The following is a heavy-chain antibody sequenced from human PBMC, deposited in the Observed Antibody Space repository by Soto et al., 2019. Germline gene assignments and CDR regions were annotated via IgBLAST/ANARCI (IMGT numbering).Heavy chain of an antibody. CDR2: IYWDDDK. CDR3: ARRVHIGVVTTSSANWSDP. D-gene: IGHD2-21*02. V-gene: IGHV2-5*02. Sequence: QITLKESGPTLVKPTQTLTLTCTFSGFSLSTSGVGVGWIRQPPGKALEWLALIYWDDDKRYSPSLKSRLTIPKDTSNNQVVLKMPNMDPVDTATYYCARRVHIGVVTTSSANWSDPWGQGTLVTVSS. CDR1: GFSLSTSGVG. J-gene: IGHJ5*02.